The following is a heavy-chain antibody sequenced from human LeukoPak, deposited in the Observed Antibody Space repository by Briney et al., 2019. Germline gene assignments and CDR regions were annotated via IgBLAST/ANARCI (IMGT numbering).Heavy chain of an antibody. CDR3: AKTSYCSSTSCYRENWFDP. V-gene: IGHV3-23*01. CDR1: GFTFSSYA. CDR2: ISGSGGST. J-gene: IGHJ5*02. D-gene: IGHD2-2*02. Sequence: PGGSLRLSCAASGFTFSSYAMSWVRQAPGKGLEWVSAISGSGGSTYYADSVKGRFTISRDNSKNTLYLQMNSLRAEDTAVYYCAKTSYCSSTSCYRENWFDPWGQGTPVTVSS.